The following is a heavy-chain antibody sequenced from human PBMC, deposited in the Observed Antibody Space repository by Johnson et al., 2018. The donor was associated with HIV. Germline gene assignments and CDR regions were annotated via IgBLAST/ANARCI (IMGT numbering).Heavy chain of an antibody. V-gene: IGHV3-23*04. J-gene: IGHJ3*02. CDR3: AKDQTYNFWSGYYGGDAFDI. D-gene: IGHD3-3*01. Sequence: VQLVESGGGVVRPGGSLRLSCAASGFTFDDYGMSWVRQAPGKGLAWVSAISGSGGSTYYADSVKGRFTISRDNSKNTLYLQMNSLRAEDTAVYYCAKDQTYNFWSGYYGGDAFDIWGQGTMVTVSS. CDR2: ISGSGGST. CDR1: GFTFDDYG.